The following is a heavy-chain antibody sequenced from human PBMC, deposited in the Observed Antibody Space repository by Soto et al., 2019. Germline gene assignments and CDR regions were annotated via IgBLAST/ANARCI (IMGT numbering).Heavy chain of an antibody. CDR2: INIYGSST. CDR1: GFTFSRYW. J-gene: IGHJ3*02. CDR3: ARGWIGDLNDAFDI. D-gene: IGHD2-2*03. V-gene: IGHV3-74*01. Sequence: EVQLVESGGGSVQPGGSLRLSCAASGFTFSRYWMHWVRQAPGKGLVWVSRINIYGSSTDYADSVKGRFTISRDNAKNKLYLQMNSLRVEDTAVYYCARGWIGDLNDAFDIWGQGTMVTVSS.